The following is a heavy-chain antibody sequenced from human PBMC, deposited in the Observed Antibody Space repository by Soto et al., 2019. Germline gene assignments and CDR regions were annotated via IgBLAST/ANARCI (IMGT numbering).Heavy chain of an antibody. CDR3: ARAAVAVADAFDI. Sequence: SVKISCKASGYTFTSYDINWVRQTTGQGLEWMGWMNPNSGNTGYAQKFQGRGTMTRNTSISTACMELSSLRSEDTAVYYCARAAVAVADAFDIWGQGTMVTVSS. CDR2: MNPNSGNT. V-gene: IGHV1-8*02. J-gene: IGHJ3*02. D-gene: IGHD6-19*01. CDR1: GYTFTSYD.